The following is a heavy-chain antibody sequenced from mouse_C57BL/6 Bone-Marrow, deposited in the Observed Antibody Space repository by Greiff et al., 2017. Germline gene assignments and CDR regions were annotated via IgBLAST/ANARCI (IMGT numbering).Heavy chain of an antibody. CDR2: IYPGDGDT. CDR3: ARHYGSSYWYFDV. V-gene: IGHV1-82*01. J-gene: IGHJ1*03. Sequence: QVQLQQSGPELVKPGASVKISCKASGYAFSSSWMNWVKQRPGKGLEWIGRIYPGDGDTNYNGKFKGKATLTADKSSSTAYMQLSSLTSEDSAVYFCARHYGSSYWYFDVWGTGTTVTVSS. CDR1: GYAFSSSW. D-gene: IGHD1-1*01.